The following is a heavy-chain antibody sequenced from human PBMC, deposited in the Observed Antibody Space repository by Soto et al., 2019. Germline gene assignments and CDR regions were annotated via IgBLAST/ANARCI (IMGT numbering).Heavy chain of an antibody. Sequence: GGSLRLSCAASGFTFSSYGMHWVRQAPGKGLEWVAVIWYDGSNKYYADSVKGRFTISRDNAKNSLYLQMNSLRAEDTAVYYCARYLRGYSYAFDIWGQGTMVTVSS. J-gene: IGHJ3*02. V-gene: IGHV3-33*08. CDR2: IWYDGSNK. CDR1: GFTFSSYG. CDR3: ARYLRGYSYAFDI. D-gene: IGHD5-18*01.